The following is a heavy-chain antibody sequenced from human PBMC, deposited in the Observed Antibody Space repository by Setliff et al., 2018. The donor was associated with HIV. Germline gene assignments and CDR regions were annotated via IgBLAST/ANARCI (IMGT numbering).Heavy chain of an antibody. Sequence: GGSLRLSCVASGFTFSNYAMNWVRQAPGKGLEWVSSISSSSSYIYYADSVKGRFTISRDNAKNSLYLQMNSLRAEDTAVYYCARDSSSWYGGDYWGQGTLVTSPQ. V-gene: IGHV3-21*01. D-gene: IGHD6-13*01. CDR2: ISSSSSYI. CDR3: ARDSSSWYGGDY. CDR1: GFTFSNYA. J-gene: IGHJ4*02.